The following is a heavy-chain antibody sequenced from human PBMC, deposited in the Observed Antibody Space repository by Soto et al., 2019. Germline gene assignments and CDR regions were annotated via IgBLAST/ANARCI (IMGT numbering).Heavy chain of an antibody. CDR2: IYPGDSDT. J-gene: IGHJ6*02. CDR3: ARREREGSSWLYYYYGMDV. Sequence: EVQLVQSGAEVKKPGESLKISCKGSGYSFTSYWIGWVRQMPGKGLEWMGIIYPGDSDTRYSPSFQGQVTISADKSISTAYLQWSSLKASDTAMYYSARREREGSSWLYYYYGMDVWGQGTTVTVSS. CDR1: GYSFTSYW. V-gene: IGHV5-51*01. D-gene: IGHD6-13*01.